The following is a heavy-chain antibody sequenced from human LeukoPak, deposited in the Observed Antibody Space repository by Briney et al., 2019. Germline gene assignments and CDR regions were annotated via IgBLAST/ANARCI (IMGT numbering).Heavy chain of an antibody. D-gene: IGHD3-3*01. CDR2: ISNDGSEK. CDR1: GFIFTNYF. J-gene: IGHJ4*02. Sequence: PGGSLRLSCAASGFIFTNYFMSWVRQAPGKGLEWVARISNDGSEKYYVDSVRGRFTISRDNTMNSLYLQMSSLRAEDTAVYYCATDRGWRTSGYYLYYFEYWGQGTLVTYSS. CDR3: ATDRGWRTSGYYLYYFEY. V-gene: IGHV3-7*01.